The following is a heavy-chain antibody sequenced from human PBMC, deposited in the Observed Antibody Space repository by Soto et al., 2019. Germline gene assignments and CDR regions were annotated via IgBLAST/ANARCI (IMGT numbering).Heavy chain of an antibody. V-gene: IGHV1-69*04. J-gene: IGHJ4*02. CDR3: AREEYDFWSGPDY. Sequence: SVKVSCKASGGTFSSYTISWVRQAPGQRLEWMGRINPIHGITNYAQKFQGRVTITRDKSASTAYMELSSLRSEDTAVYYCAREEYDFWSGPDYWGQGTLVTVSS. D-gene: IGHD3-3*01. CDR1: GGTFSSYT. CDR2: INPIHGIT.